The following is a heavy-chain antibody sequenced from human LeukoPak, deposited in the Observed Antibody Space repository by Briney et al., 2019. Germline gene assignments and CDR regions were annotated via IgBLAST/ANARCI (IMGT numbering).Heavy chain of an antibody. V-gene: IGHV3-11*04. CDR3: ARDLLTTVTPV. J-gene: IGHJ4*02. CDR1: GFTFSDYY. CDR2: ISGSGSTI. D-gene: IGHD4-11*01. Sequence: GGSLRLSCAASGFTFSDYYMSWIRQAPGKGLEWVSYISGSGSTIYDADSVRGRFTISRDNAKSSLYLQMNSLRAEDTGVYYCARDLLTTVTPVWGQGTLVTVSS.